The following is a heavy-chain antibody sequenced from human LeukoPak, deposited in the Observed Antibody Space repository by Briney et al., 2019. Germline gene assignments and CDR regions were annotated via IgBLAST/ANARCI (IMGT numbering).Heavy chain of an antibody. V-gene: IGHV1-2*02. J-gene: IGHJ4*02. CDR2: INPNRGGT. Sequence: ASVKVSCKASGYTFTGYYMHWVRQAPGQGLEWMGWINPNRGGTNYAQKFQGRVTMTRDTSISTAYMELGRLRSDDTAVYYCAREEMATIYDYWGQGTLVTVSS. CDR3: AREEMATIYDY. CDR1: GYTFTGYY. D-gene: IGHD5-24*01.